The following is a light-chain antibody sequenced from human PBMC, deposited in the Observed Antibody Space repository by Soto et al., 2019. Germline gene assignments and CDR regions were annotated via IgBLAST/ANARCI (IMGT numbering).Light chain of an antibody. CDR3: HQYGISPQT. CDR2: GAS. V-gene: IGKV3-20*01. CDR1: QSVSSDY. J-gene: IGKJ2*01. Sequence: EIVLTQSPGTLSLSPGERATLSCRASQSVSSDYLAWYQQKPGQAPRLLIYGASSRDTGIPDRFSGSGSGTDFTLTISRLEPEDFALYYCHQYGISPQTFGQGTNLEIK.